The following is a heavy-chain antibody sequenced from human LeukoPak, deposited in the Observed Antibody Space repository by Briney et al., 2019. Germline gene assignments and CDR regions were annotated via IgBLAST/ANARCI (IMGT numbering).Heavy chain of an antibody. J-gene: IGHJ4*02. D-gene: IGHD3-3*01. CDR1: GFTLSSYW. CDR3: ARDPEWLLYRYLDY. CDR2: INSGGSST. Sequence: PGWSLRLSCAASGFTLSSYWLHWLRPAPGKGLVWVSRINSGGSSTSYADSVKGRITISRDNAKNTLYLQMNSLRAEDTAVYYCARDPEWLLYRYLDYWGQGTLVTVSS. V-gene: IGHV3-74*01.